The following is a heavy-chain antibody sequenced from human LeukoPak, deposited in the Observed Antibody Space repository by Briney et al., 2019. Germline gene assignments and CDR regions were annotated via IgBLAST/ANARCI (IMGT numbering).Heavy chain of an antibody. CDR1: GGTFSSYA. J-gene: IGHJ6*02. V-gene: IGHV1-69*13. D-gene: IGHD4-23*01. CDR2: IIPIFGTA. Sequence: SVKVSCKASGGTFSSYAISWVRQAPGQGLEWMGGIIPIFGTANYAQKFQGRVTITADESTSTAYMELSSLRSEDTAVYYCARDRYDYGGLPAGYGMDVWGQGTTVTVSS. CDR3: ARDRYDYGGLPAGYGMDV.